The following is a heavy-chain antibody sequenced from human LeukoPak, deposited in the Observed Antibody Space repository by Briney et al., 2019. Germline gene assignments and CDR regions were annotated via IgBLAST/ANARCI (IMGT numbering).Heavy chain of an antibody. D-gene: IGHD1-1*01. CDR3: AGPPTTGRLGTAPTWFDP. CDR2: VNQSGGG. J-gene: IGHJ5*02. V-gene: IGHV4-34*01. CDR1: GESFDSFY. Sequence: SETLSLTCAVYGESFDSFYWNWVRQAPGKGLEWLGEVNQSGGGDYNPALGSRVALSADASKKRFSLKIISVTAADTAFYYLAGPPTTGRLGTAPTWFDPWGQGTLVSVSS.